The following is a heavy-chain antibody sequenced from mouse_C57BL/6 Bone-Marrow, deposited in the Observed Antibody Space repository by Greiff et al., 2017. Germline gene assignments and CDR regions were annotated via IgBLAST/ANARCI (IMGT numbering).Heavy chain of an antibody. V-gene: IGHV2-6-1*01. CDR2: IWSDGST. CDR3: ARHNDYYLAWFAY. CDR1: GFSLTSYG. Sequence: QVQLQQSGPGLVAPSQSLSITCTVSGFSLTSYGVHWVRQPPGKGLEWLAVIWSDGSTPSNSAPKSRLSISKYNSKSQVFLKMNSLQTDDTAMYYCARHNDYYLAWFAYWGQGTLVTVSA. D-gene: IGHD2-3*01. J-gene: IGHJ3*01.